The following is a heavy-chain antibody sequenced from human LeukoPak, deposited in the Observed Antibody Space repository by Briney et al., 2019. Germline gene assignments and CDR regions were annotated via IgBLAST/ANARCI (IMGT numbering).Heavy chain of an antibody. D-gene: IGHD6-13*01. J-gene: IGHJ6*02. CDR1: GGSISSGGYY. CDR3: ARDRLSDSSSWYSHFDYYGMDV. V-gene: IGHV4-31*03. Sequence: SETLSLTCTVSGGSISSGGYYWSWIRQHPGKGLEWIGYIYYSGSTYYNPSLKSRVTISVDTSKNQFSLKLSSVTAADTAVCYCARDRLSDSSSWYSHFDYYGMDVWGQGTTVTVSS. CDR2: IYYSGST.